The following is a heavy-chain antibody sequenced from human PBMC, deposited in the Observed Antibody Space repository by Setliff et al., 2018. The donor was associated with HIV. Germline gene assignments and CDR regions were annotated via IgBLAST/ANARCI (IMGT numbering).Heavy chain of an antibody. CDR1: GFTFNIYS. CDR2: ISRSSGTI. CDR3: AREGITGTTLHPY. V-gene: IGHV3-48*01. Sequence: PGGSLRLSCTASGFTFNIYSMNWVRQAPGKGLEWVSYISRSSGTIYYAESVKGRFTISRDNAKNSLYLQMNTLRAEDTAVYYCAREGITGTTLHPYWGQGTLVTVSS. D-gene: IGHD1-7*01. J-gene: IGHJ4*02.